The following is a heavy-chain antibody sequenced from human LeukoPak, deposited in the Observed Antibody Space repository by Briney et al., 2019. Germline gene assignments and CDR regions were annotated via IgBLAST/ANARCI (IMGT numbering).Heavy chain of an antibody. J-gene: IGHJ4*02. CDR3: TRDTHFYDY. CDR2: ISVSDGTI. D-gene: IGHD2/OR15-2a*01. V-gene: IGHV3-48*01. Sequence: GGTLRLSCATSGFSFNSYGMNWVRQAPGKGLEWVSYISVSDGTIYYADSVKGRFTISSDNAKNSLFLQINSLRVEDTAIYYCTRDTHFYDYWGQGTLVTVSS. CDR1: GFSFNSYG.